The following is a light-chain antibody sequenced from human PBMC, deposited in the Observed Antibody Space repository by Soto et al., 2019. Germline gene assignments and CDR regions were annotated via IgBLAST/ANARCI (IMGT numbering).Light chain of an antibody. Sequence: DIQMTQPPSILSASVGDRVTITCRASQGISSWLSWYQQKPGKAPNLLIHKASHLESGVPSRFSGSGSGTEFTLTISSLQPGDFATYYCQQSYGTPITFGQGTRLEI. CDR2: KAS. CDR3: QQSYGTPIT. V-gene: IGKV1-5*03. J-gene: IGKJ5*01. CDR1: QGISSW.